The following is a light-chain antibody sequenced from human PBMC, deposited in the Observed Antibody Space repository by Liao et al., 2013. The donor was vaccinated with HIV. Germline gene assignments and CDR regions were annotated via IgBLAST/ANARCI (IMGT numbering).Light chain of an antibody. Sequence: SYVLTQPPSVSVAPGKTARITCGGKNIGSKSVHWYQQKPGQAPVMVISHDSERPSGIPERFSGSNSGDTATLTISRVEAGDEADYYCQMWDSNSAIFGGGTRLTVL. V-gene: IGLV3-21*01. CDR1: NIGSKS. CDR3: QMWDSNSAI. J-gene: IGLJ2*01. CDR2: HDS.